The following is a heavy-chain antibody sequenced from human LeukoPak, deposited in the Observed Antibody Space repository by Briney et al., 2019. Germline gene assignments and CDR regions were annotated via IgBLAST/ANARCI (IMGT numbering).Heavy chain of an antibody. CDR1: GFTFSSYS. CDR3: ARDKAAGTAGMDV. V-gene: IGHV3-48*01. Sequence: PGGSLRLSCAASGFTFSSYSMIWVRQAPGKGLEWVSYICSSSSTIYYADSVKGRFTISRDNAKNSLYLQMNLLMAEDTAVYYGARDKAAGTAGMDVWGQGTTVTVSS. D-gene: IGHD6-13*01. J-gene: IGHJ6*02. CDR2: ICSSSSTI.